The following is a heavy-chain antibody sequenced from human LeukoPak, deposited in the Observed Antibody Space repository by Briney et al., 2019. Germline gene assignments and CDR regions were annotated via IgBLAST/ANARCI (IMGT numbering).Heavy chain of an antibody. Sequence: GGSLRLSCAASGFTFSSYGMHWVRQAPGKGLEWVAFIRYDGSDKYYADSVKGRFTISRDTSKNTLYLQMNSLRPDDTAVYYCAKGRATMVDWGQGTLVTVSS. D-gene: IGHD3-10*01. CDR1: GFTFSSYG. J-gene: IGHJ4*02. CDR3: AKGRATMVD. CDR2: IRYDGSDK. V-gene: IGHV3-30*02.